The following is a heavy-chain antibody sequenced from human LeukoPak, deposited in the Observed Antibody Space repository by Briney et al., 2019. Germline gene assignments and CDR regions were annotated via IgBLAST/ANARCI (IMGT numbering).Heavy chain of an antibody. V-gene: IGHV4-61*02. CDR3: ARASRGMGV. J-gene: IGHJ6*02. CDR2: IYTSGST. CDR1: GGSISSGSYY. Sequence: SETLSLTCTVSGGSISSGSYYWSWIRQPAGKGLEWIGRIYTSGSTNYNPSLKSRVTISVDTSKNQFSLKLSSVTAADTAVYYCARASRGMGVWGQGTTVTVSS.